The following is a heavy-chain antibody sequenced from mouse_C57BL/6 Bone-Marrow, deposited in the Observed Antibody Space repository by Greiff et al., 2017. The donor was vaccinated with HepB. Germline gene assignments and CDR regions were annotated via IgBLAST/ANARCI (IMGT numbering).Heavy chain of an antibody. D-gene: IGHD2-3*01. V-gene: IGHV1-9*01. CDR2: ILPGSGST. Sequence: QVQLKQSGAELMKPGASVKLSCKATGYTFTGYWIEWVKQRPGHGLEWIGEILPGSGSTNYNEKFKGKATFTADTSSNTAYMQLSSLTTEDSAIYYCAREGIDDGYQAWFAYWGQGTLVTVSA. CDR1: GYTFTGYW. J-gene: IGHJ3*01. CDR3: AREGIDDGYQAWFAY.